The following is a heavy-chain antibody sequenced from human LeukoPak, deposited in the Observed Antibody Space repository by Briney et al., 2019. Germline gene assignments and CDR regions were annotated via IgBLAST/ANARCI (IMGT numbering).Heavy chain of an antibody. D-gene: IGHD2-15*01. CDR2: IKQDGSEK. CDR3: ATDIVVVVAATTPNDY. J-gene: IGHJ4*02. V-gene: IGHV3-7*01. Sequence: GGPLRLSCAASGFTFSSYWMSWVRQAPGKGLEWVANIKQDGSEKYYVDSVKGRFTISRDNAKNSLYLQMNSLRAEDTAVYYCATDIVVVVAATTPNDYWGQGTLVTVSS. CDR1: GFTFSSYW.